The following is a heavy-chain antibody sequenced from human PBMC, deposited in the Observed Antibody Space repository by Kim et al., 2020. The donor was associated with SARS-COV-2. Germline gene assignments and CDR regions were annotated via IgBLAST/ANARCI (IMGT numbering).Heavy chain of an antibody. Sequence: ASVKVSCKASGYTFTSYAMNWVRQAPGQGLEWMGWINTNTGNPTYAQGFTGRFVFSLDTSVSTAYLQISSLKAEDTAVYYCARVVVPAAYVYYYYYYGMDVWGQGTTVTVSS. J-gene: IGHJ6*02. V-gene: IGHV7-4-1*02. CDR2: INTNTGNP. CDR3: ARVVVPAAYVYYYYYYGMDV. CDR1: GYTFTSYA. D-gene: IGHD2-2*01.